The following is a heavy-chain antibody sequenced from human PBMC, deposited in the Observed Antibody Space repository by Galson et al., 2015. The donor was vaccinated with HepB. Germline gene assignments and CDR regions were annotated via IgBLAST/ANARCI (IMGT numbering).Heavy chain of an antibody. Sequence: SLRLSCAASGFTFDDYGMSWVRQAPGKGLEWVSGINWNGGSTGYADSVKGRFTISRDNAKNSLYLQMNSLRAEDTALYYCARGINAGVAAAGRGLAFDIWGQGTMVTVSS. CDR3: ARGINAGVAAAGRGLAFDI. CDR2: INWNGGST. J-gene: IGHJ3*02. V-gene: IGHV3-20*04. D-gene: IGHD6-13*01. CDR1: GFTFDDYG.